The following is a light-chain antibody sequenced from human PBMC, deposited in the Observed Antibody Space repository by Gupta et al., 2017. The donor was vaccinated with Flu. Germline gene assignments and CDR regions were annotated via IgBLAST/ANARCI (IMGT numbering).Light chain of an antibody. CDR3: QQYNDWPL. V-gene: IGKV3D-15*01. J-gene: IGKJ3*01. Sequence: PGERVTLSCRASQSISNNLAWYQQKPGQAPSLLIYNASYRAAGIPARFSGSGSGTEFTLTIGSLQSEDFAVYYCQQYNDWPLFGPGTRVDIK. CDR2: NAS. CDR1: QSISNN.